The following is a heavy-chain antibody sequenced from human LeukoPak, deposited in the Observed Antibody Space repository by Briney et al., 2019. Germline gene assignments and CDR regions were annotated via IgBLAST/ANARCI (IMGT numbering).Heavy chain of an antibody. CDR1: GYTFNNYG. D-gene: IGHD4-17*01. Sequence: ASVMVSCKASGYTFNNYGITWVRQAPGQGLEWMGWISVYNGNTNSAQTLQGRLTMTTDTSTSKAYMELRSLRSDDTAVYYCARDDYGDSKGRFDPWGQGTLVTVSS. J-gene: IGHJ5*02. V-gene: IGHV1-18*01. CDR2: ISVYNGNT. CDR3: ARDDYGDSKGRFDP.